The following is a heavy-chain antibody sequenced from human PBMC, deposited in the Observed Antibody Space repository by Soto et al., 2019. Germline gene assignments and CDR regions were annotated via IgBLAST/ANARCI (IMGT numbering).Heavy chain of an antibody. CDR1: GFTFSSYS. V-gene: IGHV3-48*01. Sequence: PGGSLRLSCAASGFTFSSYSMNWVRQAPGKGLEWVSYISSSSSTIYYADSVKGRFTISRDNAKNSLYLQMNSLRAEDTAVYYCARGIVLMVFPTEEYFDYWGQGTLVTVSS. CDR3: ARGIVLMVFPTEEYFDY. J-gene: IGHJ4*02. CDR2: ISSSSSTI. D-gene: IGHD2-8*01.